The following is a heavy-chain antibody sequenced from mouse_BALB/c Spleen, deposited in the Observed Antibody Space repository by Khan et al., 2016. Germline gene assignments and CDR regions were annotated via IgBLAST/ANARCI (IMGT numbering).Heavy chain of an antibody. CDR1: GYTFTNYW. CDR3: ARSLLRVRTDY. CDR2: IYPGGDYI. D-gene: IGHD1-2*01. J-gene: IGHJ2*01. V-gene: IGHV1-63*02. Sequence: QVQLEESGAELVRPGTSVKISCKASGYTFTNYWQGRVKQRPGHGLEWIGDIYPGGDYIYYNENFEDKVTLTADTSSSTAYMQLSSLTAEDSAVYFCARSLLRVRTDYWGQGTTLTVSS.